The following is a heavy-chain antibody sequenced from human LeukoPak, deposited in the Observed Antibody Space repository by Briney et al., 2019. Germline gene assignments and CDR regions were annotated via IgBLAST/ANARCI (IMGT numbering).Heavy chain of an antibody. J-gene: IGHJ4*02. CDR3: VREARGYHYTYFDY. D-gene: IGHD5-18*01. V-gene: IGHV3-13*01. Sequence: GGSLRLSCTASGFTLGSHDMHWVRQSPGQGLEWVAAVSSGFHAFFADSVQGRFTVSREDARNSLYLQMNSLRAGDTAVYYCVREARGYHYTYFDYWGQGALVTVSS. CDR1: GFTLGSHD. CDR2: VSSGFHA.